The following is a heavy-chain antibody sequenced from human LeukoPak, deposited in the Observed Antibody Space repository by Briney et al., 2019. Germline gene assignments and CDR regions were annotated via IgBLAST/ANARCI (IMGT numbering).Heavy chain of an antibody. Sequence: ASAKVSCKASGYTFTSYAMHWVRQAPGQRLEWMGWINAGNGNTKYSQKFQGRVTITRDTSASTAYMELSSLRSEDTAVYYCARGDIVVVVAATWDYWGQGTLVTVSS. CDR2: INAGNGNT. CDR3: ARGDIVVVVAATWDY. D-gene: IGHD2-15*01. V-gene: IGHV1-3*01. J-gene: IGHJ4*02. CDR1: GYTFTSYA.